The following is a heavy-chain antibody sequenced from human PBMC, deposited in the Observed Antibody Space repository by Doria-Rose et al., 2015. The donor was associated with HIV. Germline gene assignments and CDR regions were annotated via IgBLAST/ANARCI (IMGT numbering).Heavy chain of an antibody. J-gene: IGHJ3*02. CDR3: ARGLAVNDYGDYVPPTGAFDI. CDR1: GGSFSGYY. Sequence: TLSLTCAAYGGSFSGYYWSWIRQPPGKGLEWIGEIYHSGSTNCNPSLKSRVNISVDTSKNQFSLKLSSVTAADTAVYYCARGLAVNDYGDYVPPTGAFDIWGQGTMVTVSS. CDR2: IYHSGST. V-gene: IGHV4-34*01. D-gene: IGHD4-17*01.